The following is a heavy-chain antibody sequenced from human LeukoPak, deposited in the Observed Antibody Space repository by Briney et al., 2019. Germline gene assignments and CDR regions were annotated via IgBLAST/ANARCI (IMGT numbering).Heavy chain of an antibody. CDR3: AKDGDGGNYYYYMDV. CDR2: ISGSGGST. Sequence: GGSLRLSCAASGFTFSSYAMSWVRQAPGKGLEWVSAISGSGGSTYYADSVKGRFTISRDNSKNTPYLQMNSLRAEDTAVYYCAKDGDGGNYYYYMDVWGKGTMVTVSS. D-gene: IGHD4-23*01. CDR1: GFTFSSYA. J-gene: IGHJ6*03. V-gene: IGHV3-23*01.